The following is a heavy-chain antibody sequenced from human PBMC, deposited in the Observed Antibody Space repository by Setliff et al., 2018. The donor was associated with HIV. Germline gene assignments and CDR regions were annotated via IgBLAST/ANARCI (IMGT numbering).Heavy chain of an antibody. CDR1: GDSISSSYW. V-gene: IGHV4-4*02. CDR3: AICYDFWSGKASHWFDP. Sequence: SETLSLTCDVSGDSISSSYWWNWVHQPPGKGLEWSGESSHSGTTNYNPSLKSRVSISVDKSKNQFLLKLNSVTAAATAVYYSAICYDFWSGKASHWFDPWGQGTLVTVSS. D-gene: IGHD3-3*01. J-gene: IGHJ5*02. CDR2: SSHSGTT.